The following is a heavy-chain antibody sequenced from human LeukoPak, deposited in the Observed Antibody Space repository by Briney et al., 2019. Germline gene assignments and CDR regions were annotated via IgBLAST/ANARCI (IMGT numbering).Heavy chain of an antibody. D-gene: IGHD3-10*01. J-gene: IGHJ4*02. V-gene: IGHV4-59*13. CDR3: ARDKAHTYGYYFDP. CDR1: GDAISTYY. CDR2: IANGRT. Sequence: SETLSLTCTVSGDAISTYYWNWIRQTPGKGLQWIGHIANGRTDYNPSLKSRVFISVDTSKNQISLKLTSVTAADAALYFCARDKAHTYGYYFDPWGQGTQVLVPS.